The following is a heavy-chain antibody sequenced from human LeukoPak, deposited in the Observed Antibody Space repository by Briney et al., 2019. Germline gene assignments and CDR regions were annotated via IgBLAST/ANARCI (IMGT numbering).Heavy chain of an antibody. CDR3: AKALSSSFYYFDL. D-gene: IGHD3-16*02. CDR1: GFTFTNYA. Sequence: GGSLRLSCAASGFTFTNYAMNWVRQAPEKGLEWVSTIHGGGDVTYYADSVKGRFTISRDNSRNTLYLQINSLRAEDTAIYYCAKALSSSFYYFDLGGRGTLVTVSS. V-gene: IGHV3-23*01. J-gene: IGHJ2*01. CDR2: IHGGGDVT.